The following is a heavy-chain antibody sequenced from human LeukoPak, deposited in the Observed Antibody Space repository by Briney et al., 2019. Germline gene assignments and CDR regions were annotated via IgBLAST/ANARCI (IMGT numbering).Heavy chain of an antibody. D-gene: IGHD6-13*01. V-gene: IGHV1-18*01. J-gene: IGHJ4*02. CDR2: ISAHNGNT. CDR1: GYTFTSYG. Sequence: ASVKVSCKASGYTFTSYGISWVRQAPGQGLEWMGWISAHNGNTNYAQKLQGRVTMTTDTSTSTAYMELGSLRSDDTAVYYCARDYSAAGTPYFDYWGQGTLVTVSS. CDR3: ARDYSAAGTPYFDY.